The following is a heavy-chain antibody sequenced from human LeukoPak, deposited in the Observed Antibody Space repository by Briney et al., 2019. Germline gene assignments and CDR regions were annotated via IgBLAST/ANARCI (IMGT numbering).Heavy chain of an antibody. D-gene: IGHD6-13*01. V-gene: IGHV1-18*01. J-gene: IGHJ5*02. CDR1: GYTFTSYG. Sequence: ASVKVSCKASGYTFTSYGISWVRQAPGQGLEWMGWISAYNGNTNYAQKLQGRVTVTTDTSTSTAYMELRSLRSDDTAVYYCARGQQLVHSDWFDPWGQGTLVTVSS. CDR3: ARGQQLVHSDWFDP. CDR2: ISAYNGNT.